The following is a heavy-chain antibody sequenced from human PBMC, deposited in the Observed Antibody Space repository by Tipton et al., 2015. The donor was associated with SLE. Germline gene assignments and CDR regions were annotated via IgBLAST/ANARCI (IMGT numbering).Heavy chain of an antibody. CDR1: GGSISSYY. CDR3: AREGTYYYDSSGSGWFDP. V-gene: IGHV4-59*01. D-gene: IGHD3-22*01. CDR2: IYYSGST. J-gene: IGHJ5*02. Sequence: LRLSCTVSGGSISSYYWSWIRQPPGKGLEWIGYIYYSGSTNYNPSLKSRVTISVDTSKNQFSLKLSSVTAADTAVYYCAREGTYYYDSSGSGWFDPWGQGTLVTVSS.